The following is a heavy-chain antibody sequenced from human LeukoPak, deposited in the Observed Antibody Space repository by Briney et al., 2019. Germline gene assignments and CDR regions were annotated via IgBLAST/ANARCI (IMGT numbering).Heavy chain of an antibody. J-gene: IGHJ4*02. CDR2: IYPGDSDT. D-gene: IGHD3-22*01. CDR1: GYSFTSYW. Sequence: GESLKISCKGSGYSFTSYWIGWVRQMPGKGLEWMGIIYPGDSDTRYSPSFQGQVTISADKSISTAYLLWSSLKASDTAMYYCASTYYDSSGYYYVGFDYWGQGTLVTVSS. V-gene: IGHV5-51*01. CDR3: ASTYYDSSGYYYVGFDY.